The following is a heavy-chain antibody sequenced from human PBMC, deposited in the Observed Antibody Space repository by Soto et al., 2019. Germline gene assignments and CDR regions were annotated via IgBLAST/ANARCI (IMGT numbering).Heavy chain of an antibody. V-gene: IGHV3-21*01. J-gene: IGHJ5*02. D-gene: IGHD4-17*01. CDR1: GFTFSSYS. CDR3: ARAADYGDYVSWFDP. Sequence: PGGSLRLSCAASGFTFSSYSMNWVRQAPGKGLEWVSSISSSSSYIYYADSVKGRFTISRDNAKNSLYLQMNSLRAEDTAVYYCARAADYGDYVSWFDPWGQGTLVTVSS. CDR2: ISSSSSYI.